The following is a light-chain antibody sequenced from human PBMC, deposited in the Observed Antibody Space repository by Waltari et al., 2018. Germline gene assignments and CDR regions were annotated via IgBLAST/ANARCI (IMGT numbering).Light chain of an antibody. CDR1: QEISKS. CDR3: QQLKSYPLT. Sequence: DIQMTQSPSSLSTSIEDRVTNTCRASQEISKSLAWFQQKPGKAPKSLISDASTLQSGVPSKFTGSGSGTDFTFTISSLQPEDYGTYYCQQLKSYPLTFGGGTKVEIK. CDR2: DAS. J-gene: IGKJ4*01. V-gene: IGKV1-16*02.